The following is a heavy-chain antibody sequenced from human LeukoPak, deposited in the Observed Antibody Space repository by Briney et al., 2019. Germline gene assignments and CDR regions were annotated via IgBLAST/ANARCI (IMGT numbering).Heavy chain of an antibody. Sequence: GGSLRLSCAASGFTFSSYGMHWVRQAPGKGLEWVAFIRYDGSNKYYADSVKGQSTISRDNSKNTLYLQMNSLRAEDTAVYYCAKDKGRTIFGVVIPFDLWGQGTLVTVSS. V-gene: IGHV3-30*02. CDR1: GFTFSSYG. D-gene: IGHD3-3*01. J-gene: IGHJ5*02. CDR3: AKDKGRTIFGVVIPFDL. CDR2: IRYDGSNK.